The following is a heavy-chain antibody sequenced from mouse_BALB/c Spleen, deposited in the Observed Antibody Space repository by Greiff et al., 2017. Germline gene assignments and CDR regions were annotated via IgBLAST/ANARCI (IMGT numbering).Heavy chain of an antibody. CDR2: ILPGSGST. D-gene: IGHD2-1*01. CDR1: GYTFSSYW. CDR3: ARASGNYGDWYFDV. J-gene: IGHJ1*01. Sequence: QVQLQQSGAELMKPGASVQISCKATGYTFSSYWIAWVKQRPGHGLEWIGEILPGSGSTNYNEKFKGKATFTADTSSNTAYMQLSSLTSEDSAVYYCARASGNYGDWYFDVWGAGTTVTVSA. V-gene: IGHV1-9*01.